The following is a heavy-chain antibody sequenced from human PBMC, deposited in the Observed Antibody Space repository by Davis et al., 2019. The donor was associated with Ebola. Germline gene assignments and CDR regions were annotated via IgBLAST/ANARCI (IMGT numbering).Heavy chain of an antibody. CDR2: SRNQENHYNT. CDR1: GLTFSVYF. Sequence: GESLKISCGVSGLTFSVYFMDWVRLTPGTGLEWVGLSRNQENHYNTEYAASVKGRFTITRDDSKKSMYLQMNSLRTEDTAVYYCVTENWYRFESWGQGTLVTVSS. CDR3: VTENWYRFES. D-gene: IGHD1-1*01. J-gene: IGHJ4*02. V-gene: IGHV3-72*01.